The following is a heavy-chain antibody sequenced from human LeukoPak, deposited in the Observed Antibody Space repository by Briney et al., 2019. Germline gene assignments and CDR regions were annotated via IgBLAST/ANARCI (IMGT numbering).Heavy chain of an antibody. CDR1: GGSISSYY. Sequence: SETLSLTCTVSGGSISSYYWSWIRQPPGKGLEWIGYIYYSGSTNYNPSLKSRVTISVDTSKNQFSLKLSSLTAADTAVYYCAREDDWNQLFDYWGQGTLVTVSS. J-gene: IGHJ4*02. CDR3: AREDDWNQLFDY. D-gene: IGHD1-1*01. V-gene: IGHV4-59*01. CDR2: IYYSGST.